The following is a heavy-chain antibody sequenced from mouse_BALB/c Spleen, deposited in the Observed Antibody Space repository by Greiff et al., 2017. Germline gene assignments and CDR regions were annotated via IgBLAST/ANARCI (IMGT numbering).Heavy chain of an antibody. V-gene: IGHV2-2*02. D-gene: IGHD1-1*01. J-gene: IGHJ4*01. Sequence: VQLQESGPGLVQPSQSLSITCTVSGFSLTSYGVHWVRQSPGKGLEWLGVIWSGGSTDYNAAFISRLSISKDNSKSQVFFKMNSLQANDTAIYYCARKSDYYGSSYAMEYWGQGTSVTVSS. CDR1: GFSLTSYG. CDR2: IWSGGST. CDR3: ARKSDYYGSSYAMEY.